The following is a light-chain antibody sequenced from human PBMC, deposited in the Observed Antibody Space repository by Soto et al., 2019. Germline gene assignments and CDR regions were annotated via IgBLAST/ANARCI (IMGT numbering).Light chain of an antibody. J-gene: IGKJ5*01. V-gene: IGKV3-11*01. CDR2: DAS. CDR3: QQRSNWPPVIT. CDR1: QSFSSY. Sequence: IVLTQSPATLSLSPGERATLSCRASQSFSSYLAWYQQKPGQAPRLLIYDASKRATGIPARLSGRGSGTDFTRPISSLEAEDFAVYYCQQRSNWPPVITFGQGTRMEIK.